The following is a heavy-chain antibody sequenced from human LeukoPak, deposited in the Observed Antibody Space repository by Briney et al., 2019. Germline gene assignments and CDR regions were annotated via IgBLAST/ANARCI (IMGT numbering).Heavy chain of an antibody. V-gene: IGHV6-1*01. CDR1: GDSVSSDSAA. J-gene: IGHJ4*02. CDR2: TYYRSKWYY. CDR3: AIDRAHSGYAINHHDY. Sequence: SQTLSLTCAISGDSVSSDSAAWNWIRQSPSRGLEWLGRTYYRSKWYYNYAVSVKSRITINPDTSKNQFSLQLNSVTPDDTAVYYCAIDRAHSGYAINHHDYWGQGSLVTVSS. D-gene: IGHD5-12*01.